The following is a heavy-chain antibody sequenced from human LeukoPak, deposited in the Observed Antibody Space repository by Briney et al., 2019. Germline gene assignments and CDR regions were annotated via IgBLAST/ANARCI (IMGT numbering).Heavy chain of an antibody. Sequence: PSETLSLTCTVSGGSVSSSSYYWGWISQPPGKGLEWIGSIYYSGSTYYNPSLKSRVTISVDTSKNQFSLKLSSVTAADTAVYYCARSVPPGYWGQGTMVTVSS. CDR3: ARSVPPGY. D-gene: IGHD3-10*01. CDR2: IYYSGST. V-gene: IGHV4-39*01. CDR1: GGSVSSSSYY. J-gene: IGHJ4*02.